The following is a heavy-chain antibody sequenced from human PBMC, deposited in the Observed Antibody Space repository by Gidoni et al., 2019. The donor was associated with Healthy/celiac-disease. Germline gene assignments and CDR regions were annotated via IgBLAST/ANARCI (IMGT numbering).Heavy chain of an antibody. CDR3: AKDESSSSWWQTNYYYYYMDV. V-gene: IGHV3-23*01. J-gene: IGHJ6*03. CDR2: ISGSGGST. Sequence: EVQLLESGGGLVQPGGSLRLSCAASGFPFGSYAMDWVRQAPGKGLEWVSAISGSGGSTYYADSVKGRFTISRDNSKNTLYLQMNSLRAEDTAVYYCAKDESSSSWWQTNYYYYYMDVWGKGTTVTVSS. D-gene: IGHD6-13*01. CDR1: GFPFGSYA.